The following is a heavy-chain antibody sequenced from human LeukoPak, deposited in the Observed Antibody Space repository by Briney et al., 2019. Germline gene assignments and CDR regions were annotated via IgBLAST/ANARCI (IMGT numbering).Heavy chain of an antibody. D-gene: IGHD5-18*01. CDR1: GGSISSSSYY. CDR2: IYYSGST. CDR3: ARLTPHPAMATYYFDY. J-gene: IGHJ4*02. V-gene: IGHV4-39*01. Sequence: SETLSLTCTVSGGSISSSSYYWGWIRQPPGKGLEWIGSIYYSGSTYYNPSLKSRVTISVDTSKNQFSLKLSSVTAADTAVYYCARLTPHPAMATYYFDYWGQGTLVTVSS.